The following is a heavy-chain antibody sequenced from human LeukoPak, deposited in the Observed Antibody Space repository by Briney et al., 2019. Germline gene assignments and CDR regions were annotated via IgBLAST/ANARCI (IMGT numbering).Heavy chain of an antibody. CDR3: ARLTGESHRPRYGMDV. J-gene: IGHJ6*02. CDR2: INPNSGGT. Sequence: ASVKVSCKASGYTFTGYYMHWVRQAPGQGLEWMGWINPNSGGTNYAQKFQGWVTMTRDTSISTAYMELSRLRSDDTAVYYCARLTGESHRPRYGMDVWGQGTTVTVSS. V-gene: IGHV1-2*04. CDR1: GYTFTGYY. D-gene: IGHD7-27*01.